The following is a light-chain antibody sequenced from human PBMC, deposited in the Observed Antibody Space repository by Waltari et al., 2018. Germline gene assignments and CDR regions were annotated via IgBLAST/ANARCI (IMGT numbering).Light chain of an antibody. Sequence: DIQLTQSPSSLSASVGDRVTITCRARQSISRYLNWYQQKPGKAPKLLIYAASSLQSGVPSRFSGSGSGTDFTLTISSLQPEDFATYYCQQSYSTPPLTFGGGTKVEIK. J-gene: IGKJ4*01. CDR2: AAS. CDR3: QQSYSTPPLT. V-gene: IGKV1-39*01. CDR1: QSISRY.